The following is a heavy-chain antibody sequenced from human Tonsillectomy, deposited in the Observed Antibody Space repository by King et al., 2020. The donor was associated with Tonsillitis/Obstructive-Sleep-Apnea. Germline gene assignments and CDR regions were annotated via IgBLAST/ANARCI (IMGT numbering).Heavy chain of an antibody. CDR3: ARPRLRGNYYYAMDV. CDR1: GFTFSSYG. Sequence: VQLVESGGGVVQPGRSLRLSCAASGFTFSSYGMHWVRQAPGKGLEWVAVISHDGSNKYYADSVKGRFTISQDNSKNTLYLQMNSLRAEDTAVYFCARPRLRGNYYYAMDVWGQGTTVTVPS. J-gene: IGHJ6*02. CDR2: ISHDGSNK. V-gene: IGHV3-30*03. D-gene: IGHD3-10*01.